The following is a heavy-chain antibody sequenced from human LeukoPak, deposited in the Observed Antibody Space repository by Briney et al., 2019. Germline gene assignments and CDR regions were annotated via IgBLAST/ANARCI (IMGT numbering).Heavy chain of an antibody. J-gene: IGHJ5*02. Sequence: PGESLRLSCTASGFTFGDYAMSWVRQAPGKGLEWVGFIRSKAYGGTTEYAASVKGRFTISRDDSKSIAYLQMNSLKTEDTAVYYCTRAPSGYDPNWFDPWGQGTLVTVSS. D-gene: IGHD5-12*01. CDR3: TRAPSGYDPNWFDP. CDR2: IRSKAYGGTT. CDR1: GFTFGDYA. V-gene: IGHV3-49*04.